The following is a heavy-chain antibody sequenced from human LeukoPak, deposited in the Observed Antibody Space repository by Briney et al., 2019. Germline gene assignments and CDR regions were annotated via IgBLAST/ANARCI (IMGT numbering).Heavy chain of an antibody. Sequence: GGSLRLSCAASGFTFSSYSMNWVRQAPGKGLEWVSSISSSGSCIYYADSVKGRFTISRDNAKNSLYLQMNSLRAEDTAVYYCARDHYYGSGSRGMDVWGQGTTVTDSS. V-gene: IGHV3-21*01. D-gene: IGHD3-10*01. CDR1: GFTFSSYS. CDR2: ISSSGSCI. CDR3: ARDHYYGSGSRGMDV. J-gene: IGHJ6*02.